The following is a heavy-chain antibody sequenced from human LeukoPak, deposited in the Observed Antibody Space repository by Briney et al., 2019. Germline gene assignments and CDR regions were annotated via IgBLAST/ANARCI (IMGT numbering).Heavy chain of an antibody. V-gene: IGHV3-7*01. Sequence: SGGSLRLSCAASGFTFSSYWMSWVRQAPGKGLEWVANIKQDGSEKYYVDSVRGRFTISRDNAKNSLYLQMNSLRAEDTAAYYCAREVRQNYYYYYMDVWGKGTTVTVSS. CDR1: GFTFSSYW. D-gene: IGHD4-23*01. J-gene: IGHJ6*03. CDR2: IKQDGSEK. CDR3: AREVRQNYYYYYMDV.